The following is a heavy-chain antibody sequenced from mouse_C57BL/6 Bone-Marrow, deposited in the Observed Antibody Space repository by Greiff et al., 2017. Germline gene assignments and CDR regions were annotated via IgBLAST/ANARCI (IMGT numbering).Heavy chain of an antibody. CDR1: GYTFTGYW. V-gene: IGHV1-9*01. Sequence: VQLVESGAELMKPGASVKLSCKATGYTFTGYWIEWVKQRPGHGLEWIGEILPGSGSTNYNEKFKGKATFTADTSSNTAYMQLSSLTTEESAIYYCARERGGYYAWFAYWGQGTLVTVSA. CDR3: ARERGGYYAWFAY. CDR2: ILPGSGST. J-gene: IGHJ3*01. D-gene: IGHD2-3*01.